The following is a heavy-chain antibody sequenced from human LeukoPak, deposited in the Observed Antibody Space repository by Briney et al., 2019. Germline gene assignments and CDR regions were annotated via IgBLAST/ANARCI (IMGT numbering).Heavy chain of an antibody. J-gene: IGHJ4*02. D-gene: IGHD3-10*01. CDR2: SSSYNGNA. CDR1: GFSFANFG. CDR3: ARETYYGAGSFGY. Sequence: ASVKVACKASGFSFANFGMNWVRQAPGQGLEWLGWSSSYNGNANYAQRVKGRVSMTTDTSTNTAYMELRSLTSDDTAIYYCARETYYGAGSFGYWGQGTLVTVSS. V-gene: IGHV1-18*01.